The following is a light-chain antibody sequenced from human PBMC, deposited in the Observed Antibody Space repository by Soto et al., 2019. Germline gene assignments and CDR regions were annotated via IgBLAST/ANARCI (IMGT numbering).Light chain of an antibody. CDR1: RSNIGAGYD. CDR2: RNH. Sequence: QLVLTQPPSVSGAPGQRVTISCTGSRSNIGAGYDVHWYQQIPGTAPKLLIYRNHDRPSGVPDRFSGSKSGTSASQAITGLLAEDEADYYCQSYDTSVSGARVFGGGTQLTVL. V-gene: IGLV1-40*01. J-gene: IGLJ3*02. CDR3: QSYDTSVSGARV.